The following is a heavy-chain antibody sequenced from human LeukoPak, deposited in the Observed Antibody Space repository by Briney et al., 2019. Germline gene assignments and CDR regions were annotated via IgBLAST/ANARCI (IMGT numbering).Heavy chain of an antibody. J-gene: IGHJ4*02. CDR1: GGSISSYY. CDR3: ARVDLRAAYFDY. V-gene: IGHV4-4*07. D-gene: IGHD2-15*01. Sequence: PSETLSLTCTVSGGSISSYYWSWIRQPAGKGLEWIGRIYTSGSTGYNPSLESRVTMSVDTSKSQFSLRLSSVTAADTALYYCARVDLRAAYFDYWGQGTLVTVSS. CDR2: IYTSGST.